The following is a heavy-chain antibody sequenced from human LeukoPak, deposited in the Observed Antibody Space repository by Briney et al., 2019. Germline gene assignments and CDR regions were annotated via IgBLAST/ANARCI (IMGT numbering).Heavy chain of an antibody. Sequence: ASVKVSCKASGGTFSSYAISWVRQAPGQGLEWMGGIIPIFGTANYAQKFQGRVTITADESTSTAYMELSSLRSEDTAVYCCARVGSSSWYALDYWGQGTLVTVSS. CDR3: ARVGSSSWYALDY. J-gene: IGHJ4*02. CDR2: IIPIFGTA. D-gene: IGHD6-13*01. V-gene: IGHV1-69*13. CDR1: GGTFSSYA.